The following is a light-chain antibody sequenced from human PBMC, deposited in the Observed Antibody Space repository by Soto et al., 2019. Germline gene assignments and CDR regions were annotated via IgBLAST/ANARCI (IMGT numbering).Light chain of an antibody. Sequence: DIQMTQSPSTPSGSVGDRVTITCRASQTISSWLAWYQQKPGKAPKLLIYAASSLQSGVPSRFSGSGSGTDFTLIISSLQPDDFATYYCQQSHSGKTVGQGTKVDIK. V-gene: IGKV1-39*01. CDR3: QQSHSGKT. CDR2: AAS. J-gene: IGKJ1*01. CDR1: QTISSW.